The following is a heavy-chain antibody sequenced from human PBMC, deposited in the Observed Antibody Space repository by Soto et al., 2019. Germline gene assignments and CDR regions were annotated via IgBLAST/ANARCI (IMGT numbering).Heavy chain of an antibody. CDR1: GFTFSDYY. V-gene: IGHV3-11*01. Sequence: GSLRLSCAASGFTFSDYYMNWIRQAPGKGLEWVSYISRSGSIIYYADSVRGRFTISRDNAKNSLFLQMNTLRAADTAVYYCVREYVAGSDYGEAFDPWGQGAQVTVSS. D-gene: IGHD4-17*01. J-gene: IGHJ5*02. CDR3: VREYVAGSDYGEAFDP. CDR2: ISRSGSII.